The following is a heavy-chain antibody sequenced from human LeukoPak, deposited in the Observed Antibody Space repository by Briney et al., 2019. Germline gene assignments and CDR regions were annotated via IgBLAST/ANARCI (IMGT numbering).Heavy chain of an antibody. CDR1: GGSISSSSFY. CDR2: IYYSGST. Sequence: SETLSLTCTVSGGSISSSSFYWGWIRQPPGKDLEWIGSIYYSGSTYYNPSLKSRVTISVDKSKNQFSLKLSSVTAADTAVYYCAGDPRRARDAFDIWGQGTMVTVSS. J-gene: IGHJ3*02. V-gene: IGHV4-39*07. CDR3: AGDPRRARDAFDI.